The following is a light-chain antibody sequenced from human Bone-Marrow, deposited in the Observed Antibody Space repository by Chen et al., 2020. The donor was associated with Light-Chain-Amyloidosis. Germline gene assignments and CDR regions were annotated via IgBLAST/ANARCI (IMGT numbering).Light chain of an antibody. CDR2: AAS. CDR1: QSISSY. V-gene: IGKV1-39*01. CDR3: QQTYRIPFT. J-gene: IGKJ3*01. Sequence: DIQMIQSPSSLSASVGDRVTITCRASQSISSYLNWYQQKPGKAPKLLIYAASSLQSGVPSRFSGSGSGTDFTLTISSLQPEDFATYYCQQTYRIPFTFGPGTKVDIK.